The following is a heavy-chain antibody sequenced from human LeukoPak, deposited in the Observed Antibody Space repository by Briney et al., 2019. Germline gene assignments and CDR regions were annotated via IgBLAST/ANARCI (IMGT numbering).Heavy chain of an antibody. Sequence: GGSLRLSCAASGFTFSSYAMSWVRQAPGKGLEWVSAISGSGGSTYYTDSVKGRFTISRDNSKNTLYLQMDSLRAEDTAVYYCARDRAWNYFDYWGQGTLVTVSS. CDR1: GFTFSSYA. J-gene: IGHJ4*02. CDR3: ARDRAWNYFDY. CDR2: ISGSGGST. D-gene: IGHD3-3*01. V-gene: IGHV3-23*01.